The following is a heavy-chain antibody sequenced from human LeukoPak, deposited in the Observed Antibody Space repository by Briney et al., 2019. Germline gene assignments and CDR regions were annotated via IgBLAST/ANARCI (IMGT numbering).Heavy chain of an antibody. J-gene: IGHJ1*01. CDR3: AKDRSGSTAEYFQD. D-gene: IGHD3-10*01. V-gene: IGHV3-23*01. Sequence: GGSLRLSCAASGFTFSSYAMTWVRQAPGKGLEWVSTINHSGGTTYYADSVKGRFTISRDNSENTLYLHLNSLGAEDTAVYYCAKDRSGSTAEYFQDWGQGTLVTVSS. CDR2: INHSGGTT. CDR1: GFTFSSYA.